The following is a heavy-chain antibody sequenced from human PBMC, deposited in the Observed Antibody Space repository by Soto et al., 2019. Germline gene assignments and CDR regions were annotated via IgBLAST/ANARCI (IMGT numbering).Heavy chain of an antibody. J-gene: IGHJ4*02. CDR3: ARGRMDFWSGSKLDY. D-gene: IGHD3-3*01. CDR2: INHSGST. CDR1: GGSFSGYY. V-gene: IGHV4-34*01. Sequence: SETLSLTCAVYGGSFSGYYWSWIRQPPGKGLEWIGEINHSGSTNYNPSLKSRVTISVDTSKNQFSLKLSSVTAADTAVYYCARGRMDFWSGSKLDYWGQGTLVT.